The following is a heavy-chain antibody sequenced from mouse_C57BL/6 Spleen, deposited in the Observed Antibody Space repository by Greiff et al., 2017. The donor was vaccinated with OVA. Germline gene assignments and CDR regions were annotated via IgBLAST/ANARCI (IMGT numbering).Heavy chain of an antibody. Sequence: VQLQQSGTVLARPGASVKMSCKTSGYTFTSYWMHWVKQRPGQGLEWIGAIYPGNSDTSYNQKFKGKAKLTAVTSASTAYMELSSLTNEDSAVYDCTRSTTVVAHFDYWGQGTTLTVSS. V-gene: IGHV1-5*01. D-gene: IGHD1-1*01. CDR1: GYTFTSYW. CDR3: TRSTTVVAHFDY. CDR2: IYPGNSDT. J-gene: IGHJ2*01.